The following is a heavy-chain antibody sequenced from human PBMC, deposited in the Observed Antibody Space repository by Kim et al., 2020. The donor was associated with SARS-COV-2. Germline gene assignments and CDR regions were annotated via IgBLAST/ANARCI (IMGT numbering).Heavy chain of an antibody. CDR1: GGSFSGYY. CDR2: INHSGST. V-gene: IGHV4-34*01. D-gene: IGHD3-3*01. Sequence: SETLSLTCAVYGGSFSGYYWSWIRQPPGKGLEWIGEINHSGSTNYNPSLKSRVTISVDTSKNQFSLKLSSVTAADTAVYYCAREPRITIFGVVTRDYYYGMDVWGQGTTVTVSS. CDR3: AREPRITIFGVVTRDYYYGMDV. J-gene: IGHJ6*02.